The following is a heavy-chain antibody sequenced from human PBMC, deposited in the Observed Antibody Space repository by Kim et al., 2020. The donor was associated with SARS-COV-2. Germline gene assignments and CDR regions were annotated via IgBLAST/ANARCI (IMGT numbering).Heavy chain of an antibody. J-gene: IGHJ6*02. CDR3: ARDMGFNYYGSGRQDYYGMDV. D-gene: IGHD3-10*01. Sequence: GGSLRLSCAASGFTFSSYAMHWVRQAPGKGLEWVAVISYDGSNKYYADSVKGRFTIYGDNSKNTLYLQMNSLRAEDTAVYYCARDMGFNYYGSGRQDYYGMDVWGQGTTVTVSS. CDR1: GFTFSSYA. V-gene: IGHV3-30*04. CDR2: ISYDGSNK.